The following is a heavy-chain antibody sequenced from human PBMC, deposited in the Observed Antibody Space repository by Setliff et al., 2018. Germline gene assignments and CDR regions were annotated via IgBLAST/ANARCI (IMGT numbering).Heavy chain of an antibody. CDR2: INHSGGT. J-gene: IGHJ5*02. V-gene: IGHV4-34*01. CDR3: ARGRNIAARLLDA. D-gene: IGHD6-6*01. Sequence: SETLSLTCAAFGGSFSDYYWTWIRQTPGKGLEWIGEINHSGGTNYNPSLKSRVTISVDTSKNQFSLNLRSVTAADRAVYYCARGRNIAARLLDAWGQGTLVTVSS. CDR1: GGSFSDYY.